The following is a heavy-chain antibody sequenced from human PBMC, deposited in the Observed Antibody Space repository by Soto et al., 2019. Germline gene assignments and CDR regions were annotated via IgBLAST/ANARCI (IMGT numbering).Heavy chain of an antibody. D-gene: IGHD2-2*03. J-gene: IGHJ6*02. CDR1: GFTFSTYS. CDR3: ARDGYCISTSCFFLPDV. CDR2: ISSSSSSI. V-gene: IGHV3-48*02. Sequence: EVQLVESGGDLVQPGGSLRLSCAASGFTFSTYSMSWVRQAPGKGLEWLSSISSSSSSIYYADSVRGRFTISRDNAKNXPYLQMNSLRDEDTAVYYCARDGYCISTSCFFLPDVWGQGTTVTVSS.